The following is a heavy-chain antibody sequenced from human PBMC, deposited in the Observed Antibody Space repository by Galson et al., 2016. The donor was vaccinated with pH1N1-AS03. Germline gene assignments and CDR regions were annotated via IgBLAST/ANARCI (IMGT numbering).Heavy chain of an antibody. CDR2: IPTTGNT. V-gene: IGHV4-4*09. J-gene: IGHJ2*01. CDR1: GDSTFDYY. CDR3: ARDPPLEIGWYFDL. Sequence: SETLSLTCTVSGDSTFDYYWNWIRQPPGKGLEWIGYIPTTGNTKYNPSLKSRVTMSIDTSKNQFSLHLMSVTAADTALYYRARDPPLEIGWYFDLWGRGTLVTVSS. D-gene: IGHD3-3*01.